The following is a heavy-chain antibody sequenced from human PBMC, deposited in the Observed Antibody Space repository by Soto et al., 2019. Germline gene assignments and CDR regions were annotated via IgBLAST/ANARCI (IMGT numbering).Heavy chain of an antibody. CDR2: TPGSGGSS. J-gene: IGHJ4*02. V-gene: IGHV3-23*01. CDR1: GFTFKSYA. CDR3: AGGGSNGRFYFVF. Sequence: GWALRLSCAASGFTFKSYAMDWVRQAPGKGLEWGASTPGSGGSSYYADCVKGRFTISRDNSKNTLYLDLNSLKAEDTAMYYCAGGGSNGRFYFVFWGKGTQVTVSS. D-gene: IGHD3-10*02.